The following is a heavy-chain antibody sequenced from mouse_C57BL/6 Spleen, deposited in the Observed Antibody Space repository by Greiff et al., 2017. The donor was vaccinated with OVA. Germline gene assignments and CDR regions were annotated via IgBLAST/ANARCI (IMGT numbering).Heavy chain of an antibody. CDR1: GYTFTSYG. V-gene: IGHV1-58*01. D-gene: IGHD1-1*01. CDR3: ARSYYYGSSSNWYFDV. J-gene: IGHJ1*03. Sequence: EVKLQESGAELVRPGSSVKMSCKTSGYTFTSYGINWVKQRPGQGLEWIGYIYIGNGYTEYNEKFKGKATLTSDTSSSTAYMQLSSLTSEDSAIYFCARSYYYGSSSNWYFDVWGTGTTVTVSS. CDR2: IYIGNGYT.